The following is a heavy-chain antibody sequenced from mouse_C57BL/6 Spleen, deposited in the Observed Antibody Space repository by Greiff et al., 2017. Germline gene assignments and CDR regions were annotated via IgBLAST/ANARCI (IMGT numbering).Heavy chain of an antibody. CDR3: ARGGYYDYFYFDY. CDR2: IYPGDGDT. J-gene: IGHJ2*01. Sequence: VQLQQSGPELVKPGASVKISCKASGYALSSSWMNWVKQRPGKGLEWIGRIYPGDGDTNYNGKFKGKATLTADKSSSTAYMQLSSLTSEDSAVYFCARGGYYDYFYFDYWGQGTTLTVSS. D-gene: IGHD2-4*01. V-gene: IGHV1-82*01. CDR1: GYALSSSW.